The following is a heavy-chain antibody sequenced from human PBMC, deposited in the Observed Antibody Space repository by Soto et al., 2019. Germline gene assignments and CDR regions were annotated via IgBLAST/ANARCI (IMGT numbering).Heavy chain of an antibody. Sequence: SETLSLTCSVSGDHIPSFCWTWSRQSPGRGLEWIGYFFHSGSKKNNSSLKGRLTISADTARNQFSLRLTSATAADTAIYYCASQGSPDYHAGGGAYPNLDSFDIWGPGTLVT. CDR1: GDHIPSFC. J-gene: IGHJ3*02. CDR3: ASQGSPDYHAGGGAYPNLDSFDI. D-gene: IGHD2-21*01. CDR2: FFHSGSK. V-gene: IGHV4-59*08.